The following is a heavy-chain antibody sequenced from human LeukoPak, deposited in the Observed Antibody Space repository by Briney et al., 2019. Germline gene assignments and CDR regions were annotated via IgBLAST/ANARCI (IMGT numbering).Heavy chain of an antibody. Sequence: GGSLRLSCAASGFTFSSYAMHCVRQGPGKGLGYVSAISSTGGGTYYANSVKGRFTISRDNSKNTLYLQMGSLRAEDMAVYYCARDPATYCSSTSCYTAGAFDIWGQGTMVTVSS. CDR3: ARDPATYCSSTSCYTAGAFDI. V-gene: IGHV3-64*01. J-gene: IGHJ3*02. CDR1: GFTFSSYA. CDR2: ISSTGGGT. D-gene: IGHD2-2*02.